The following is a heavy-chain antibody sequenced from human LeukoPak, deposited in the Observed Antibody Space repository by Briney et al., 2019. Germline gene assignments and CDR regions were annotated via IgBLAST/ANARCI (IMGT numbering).Heavy chain of an antibody. Sequence: GGSLRLSCAASGFTFSNAWMSWVRQAPGKGLEWVGRIKSKTDGGTTDYAAPVKGRFTISRDDSKNTLYLQMNGLKTEDTAVYYCTTDSGTYQLPPTGYWGQGTLVTVSS. CDR2: IKSKTDGGTT. CDR1: GFTFSNAW. J-gene: IGHJ4*02. D-gene: IGHD2-2*01. V-gene: IGHV3-15*01. CDR3: TTDSGTYQLPPTGY.